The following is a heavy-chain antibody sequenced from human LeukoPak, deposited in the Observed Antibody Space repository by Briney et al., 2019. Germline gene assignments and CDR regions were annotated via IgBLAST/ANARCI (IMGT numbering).Heavy chain of an antibody. V-gene: IGHV4-34*01. Sequence: SETLSLTCAVYGGSFSGYYWSWIRHPPGKGLEWIGEINHSGSTNYNPSLKSRVTISVDTSKNQFSLKLSSVTAADTAVYYCARGFSWVSSSLGYWGQGTLVTVSS. D-gene: IGHD6-13*01. CDR1: GGSFSGYY. CDR3: ARGFSWVSSSLGY. CDR2: INHSGST. J-gene: IGHJ4*02.